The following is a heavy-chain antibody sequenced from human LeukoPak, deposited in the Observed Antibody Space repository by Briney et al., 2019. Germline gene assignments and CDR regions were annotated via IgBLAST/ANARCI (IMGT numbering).Heavy chain of an antibody. CDR2: ISSSSSYI. CDR1: GFTFSSYS. Sequence: PGGSLRLSCATSGFTFSSYSMNWVRQAPGKGLEWVSSISSSSSYIYYADPVKGRFTISRDNAKNSLYLQMNSLRAEDTAVYYCARDTDWGSFDYWGQGTLVTVSS. D-gene: IGHD7-27*01. J-gene: IGHJ4*02. V-gene: IGHV3-21*01. CDR3: ARDTDWGSFDY.